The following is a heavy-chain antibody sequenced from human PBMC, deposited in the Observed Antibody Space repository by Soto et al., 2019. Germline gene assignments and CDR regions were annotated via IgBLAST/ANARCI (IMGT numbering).Heavy chain of an antibody. CDR2: ISGSGGST. CDR1: GFTFSSYA. Sequence: GGSLRLSCAASGFTFSSYAMSWVRQAPGKGLEWVSAISGSGGSTYYADSVKGRFTISRDNSKNTLYLQMNSLRAEDTAVYYCAKGTRLWFGELLPGFGFDAFDIWGQGTMVTV. D-gene: IGHD3-10*01. V-gene: IGHV3-23*01. CDR3: AKGTRLWFGELLPGFGFDAFDI. J-gene: IGHJ3*02.